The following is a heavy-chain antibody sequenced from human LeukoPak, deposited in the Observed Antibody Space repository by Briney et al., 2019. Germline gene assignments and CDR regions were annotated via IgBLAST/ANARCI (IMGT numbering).Heavy chain of an antibody. CDR2: ISSSGSTI. Sequence: GGSLRLSCAAPGFTFSDYYMSWLRQAPGKGLEWVSYISSSGSTIYYADSVKGRFTISRDNAKNSLYLQMNSLRAEDTAVYYCAAREVYYYGSGSSGGIDYWGQGTLVTVSS. V-gene: IGHV3-11*01. D-gene: IGHD3-10*01. CDR3: AAREVYYYGSGSSGGIDY. J-gene: IGHJ4*02. CDR1: GFTFSDYY.